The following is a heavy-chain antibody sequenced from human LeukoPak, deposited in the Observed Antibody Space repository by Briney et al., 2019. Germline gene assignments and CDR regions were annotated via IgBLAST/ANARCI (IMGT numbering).Heavy chain of an antibody. Sequence: SGGSLRLSCAASGFTFSSYSMNWVRQAPGKGLEWVSSISSSSSYIYYADSVKGRFTISRDNAKNSLYLQMNSLRAEDTAVYYCARGLSVVVVGFRGGYDYWGQGTLVTISS. V-gene: IGHV3-21*01. CDR1: GFTFSSYS. J-gene: IGHJ4*02. D-gene: IGHD2-15*01. CDR2: ISSSSSYI. CDR3: ARGLSVVVVGFRGGYDY.